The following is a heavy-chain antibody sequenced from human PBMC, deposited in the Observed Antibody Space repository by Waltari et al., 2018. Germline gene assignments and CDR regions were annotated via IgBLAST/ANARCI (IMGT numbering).Heavy chain of an antibody. CDR3: ARTDNGGSLRRSFDY. CDR2: IHHSGNT. J-gene: IGHJ4*02. D-gene: IGHD2-8*01. V-gene: IGHV4-38-2*01. Sequence: QVQLQESGPGLVKPSETLSLTCGVSGYSISSDYYWGWIRQPPGKGLEWIASIHHSGNTYYNPSLKSRVTISVDTSKNQFSLKVTSVTATDTAFYYCARTDNGGSLRRSFDYWGQGTLVTVSS. CDR1: GYSISSDYY.